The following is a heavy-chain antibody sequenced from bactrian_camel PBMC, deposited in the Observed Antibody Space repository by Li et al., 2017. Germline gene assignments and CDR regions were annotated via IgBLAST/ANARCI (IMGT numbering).Heavy chain of an antibody. J-gene: IGHJ6*01. CDR3: TAVSGY. CDR1: GYSFSTRG. CDR2: KISDGRT. Sequence: QLVETGGGSVQAGGSLNLSCAVDGYSFSTRGMGWYRRALGKERELVSSKISDGRTLYADSVKGRFTITQNSAKTTIYLQIDDLQTEDMAMYYCTAVSGYWGQGTQVTVS. V-gene: IGHV3S53*01.